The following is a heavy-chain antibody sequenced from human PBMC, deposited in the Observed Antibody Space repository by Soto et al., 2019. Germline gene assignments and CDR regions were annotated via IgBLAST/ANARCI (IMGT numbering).Heavy chain of an antibody. CDR3: AREGIAESGPTFYDF. Sequence: QVQLVESGGGVVQPGRSLTIFCTASGFTFKHNAMHWIRQAPAKGLEWVADISFDGSTKNYADSVKGRFTISRDNSKNTLSLPMRALNGEDTATYYCAREGIAESGPTFYDFWGQGTLVAVSS. CDR1: GFTFKHNA. D-gene: IGHD6-13*01. V-gene: IGHV3-30-3*01. J-gene: IGHJ4*02. CDR2: ISFDGSTK.